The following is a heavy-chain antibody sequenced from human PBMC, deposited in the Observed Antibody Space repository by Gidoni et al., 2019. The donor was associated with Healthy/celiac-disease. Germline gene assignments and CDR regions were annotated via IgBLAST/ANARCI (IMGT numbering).Heavy chain of an antibody. CDR3: ATLPEGIWFREEYNWFDP. V-gene: IGHV1-24*01. CDR2: VDPEDGET. D-gene: IGHD3-10*01. CDR1: GYTLTDLS. Sequence: QVQLVQSGAEVKKPGASVKVSCKASGYTLTDLSMHWVRQAPGKGLEWMGGVDPEDGETIYAQKFQGRVTMTEDTSTDTAYMELSSLRSEDTAVYYCATLPEGIWFREEYNWFDPWGQGTLVTVSS. J-gene: IGHJ5*02.